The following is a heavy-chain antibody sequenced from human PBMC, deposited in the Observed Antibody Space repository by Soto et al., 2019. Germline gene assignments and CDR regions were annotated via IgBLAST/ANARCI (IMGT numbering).Heavy chain of an antibody. CDR1: GFTFNIYA. V-gene: IGHV3-23*01. Sequence: EVQLLESGGALIQPGGSLRLSCAASGFTFNIYAMTWVRQAPGKGLEWVSAISRDGDFTYYADSVEGRLTISRDNSKNTLYLQMNRLRAEDTAVYYCAKDRYLDHDSRGYLFDNWGQGTLVTVSS. J-gene: IGHJ4*02. CDR3: AKDRYLDHDSRGYLFDN. CDR2: ISRDGDFT. D-gene: IGHD3-22*01.